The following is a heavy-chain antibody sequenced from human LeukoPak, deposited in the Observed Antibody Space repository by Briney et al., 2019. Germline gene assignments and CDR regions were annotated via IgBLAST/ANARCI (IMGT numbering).Heavy chain of an antibody. D-gene: IGHD3-22*01. CDR3: ARVYYYDSSGGDY. Sequence: GASVKVSCKASGYTFTGYYMHWVRQAPGQGLEWMGWINPNSGGTDYAQKFQGRVTMTRDTSISTAYMELSRLRSDDTAVYYCARVYYYDSSGGDYWGQGTLVTVSS. CDR2: INPNSGGT. CDR1: GYTFTGYY. V-gene: IGHV1-2*02. J-gene: IGHJ4*02.